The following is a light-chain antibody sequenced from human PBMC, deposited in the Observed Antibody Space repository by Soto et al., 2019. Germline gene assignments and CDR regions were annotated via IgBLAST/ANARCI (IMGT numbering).Light chain of an antibody. CDR3: QQFNTYSMYT. V-gene: IGKV1-5*01. Sequence: DSQMTQSPSTLSASVGDRVTITCRASQSIISWLAWYQQKPGKAPKLLIYDVSSLESGVPSRFSCSGSGTEFTLTISSLQPNDFATYYCQQFNTYSMYTFGQGTKLEIK. J-gene: IGKJ2*01. CDR1: QSIISW. CDR2: DVS.